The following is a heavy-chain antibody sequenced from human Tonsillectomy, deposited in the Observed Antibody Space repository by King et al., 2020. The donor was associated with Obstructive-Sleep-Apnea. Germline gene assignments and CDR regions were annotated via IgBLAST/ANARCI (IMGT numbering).Heavy chain of an antibody. CDR2: ISSSSSYI. V-gene: IGHV3-21*01. J-gene: IGHJ4*02. CDR1: GFTFSSYS. CDR3: ARAGRSLGYCSGGSCYSGNY. Sequence: VQLVESGGGLVKPGGSLRLSCAASGFTFSSYSMNWVRQAPGKGLEWGSSISSSSSYIYYADSVKGRFTISRENAKNSLYLQMNSLRAEDTAVYYCARAGRSLGYCSGGSCYSGNYWGQGTLVTVSS. D-gene: IGHD2-15*01.